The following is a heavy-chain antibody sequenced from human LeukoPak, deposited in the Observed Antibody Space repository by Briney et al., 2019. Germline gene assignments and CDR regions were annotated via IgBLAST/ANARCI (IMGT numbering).Heavy chain of an antibody. CDR1: GGSVSSSSYY. J-gene: IGHJ4*02. D-gene: IGHD6-13*01. CDR2: IYHSGST. V-gene: IGHV4-39*07. Sequence: SETLSLTCTVSGGSVSSSSYYWGWIRQPPGKGLEWIGYIYHSGSTYYNPSLKSRVTISVDRSKNQFSLKLSSVTAADTAVYYCARVAIAAGCFDYWGQGTLVTVSS. CDR3: ARVAIAAGCFDY.